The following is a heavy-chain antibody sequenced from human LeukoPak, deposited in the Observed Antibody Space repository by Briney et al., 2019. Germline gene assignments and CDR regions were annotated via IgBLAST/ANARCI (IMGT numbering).Heavy chain of an antibody. CDR2: IRSDTYGGTT. CDR1: GFTFGDYA. Sequence: GGSLRLSCTASGFTFGDYAMSWFRQAPGKGLEWVGFIRSDTYGGTTEYAASVKGRFTISRDDSRSIAYLQMNGLKTEDTAVYYCARDYYDSSAFYGFLQQWGQGTLVTFSS. V-gene: IGHV3-49*03. J-gene: IGHJ1*01. CDR3: ARDYYDSSAFYGFLQQ. D-gene: IGHD3-22*01.